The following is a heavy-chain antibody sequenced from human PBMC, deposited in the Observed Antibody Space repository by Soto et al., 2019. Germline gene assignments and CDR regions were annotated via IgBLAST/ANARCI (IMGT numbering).Heavy chain of an antibody. Sequence: XGSLRVSCAASGFTFGDHNMDWVRQAPGKGLEWVGRARNKAHGYTTAYAASLKGRFTISRDDSKNSLSLQMNSLKTEDTAVYFCARLMGTSFDVWGQGTLVTVSS. V-gene: IGHV3-72*01. CDR3: ARLMGTSFDV. CDR1: GFTFGDHN. D-gene: IGHD2-8*01. CDR2: ARNKAHGYTT. J-gene: IGHJ4*02.